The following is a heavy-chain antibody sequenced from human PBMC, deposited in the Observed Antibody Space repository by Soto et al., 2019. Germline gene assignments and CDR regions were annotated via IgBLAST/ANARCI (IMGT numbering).Heavy chain of an antibody. CDR2: INPSDSYT. D-gene: IGHD2-2*02. CDR1: RYICTSYW. Sequence: RVESLKISCQVARYICTSYWIGCLLQRPGKGLEWMGRINPSDSYTTYSPSFQGHVTISTDKSFSTAYLQWSGLKASDTAMYYCARLGYCTGTSCYTFDSWGQGTLVTVSS. V-gene: IGHV5-10-1*01. CDR3: ARLGYCTGTSCYTFDS. J-gene: IGHJ4*02.